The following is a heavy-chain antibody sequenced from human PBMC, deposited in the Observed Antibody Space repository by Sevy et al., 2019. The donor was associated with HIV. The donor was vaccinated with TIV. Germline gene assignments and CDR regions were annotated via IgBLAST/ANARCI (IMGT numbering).Heavy chain of an antibody. J-gene: IGHJ4*02. Sequence: GGSLRLSCAASGFTFSNAWMSWVRQSPGKGLEWVGRIRSKAGGGTTDYATIVNGKFTISRDDSRDILYLQLNSLETEDTAVYYCTTDHRRDGIVVVPFEYWGQRTLVTVSS. CDR3: TTDHRRDGIVVVPFEY. D-gene: IGHD2-15*01. CDR2: IRSKAGGGTT. V-gene: IGHV3-15*01. CDR1: GFTFSNAW.